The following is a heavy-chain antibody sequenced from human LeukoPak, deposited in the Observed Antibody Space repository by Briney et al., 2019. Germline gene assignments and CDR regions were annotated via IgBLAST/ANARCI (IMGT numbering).Heavy chain of an antibody. CDR2: IIPILGIA. V-gene: IGHV1-69*04. D-gene: IGHD3-22*01. CDR1: GGTFSSYA. Sequence: SVKVSCKASGGTFSSYAISWVRQAPGRGLEWMGRIIPILGIANYAQKFQGRVTITADKSTSTAYMELSSLRSEDTAVYYCARGVAYYYDSSGYRDIWGQGTMVTVSS. CDR3: ARGVAYYYDSSGYRDI. J-gene: IGHJ3*02.